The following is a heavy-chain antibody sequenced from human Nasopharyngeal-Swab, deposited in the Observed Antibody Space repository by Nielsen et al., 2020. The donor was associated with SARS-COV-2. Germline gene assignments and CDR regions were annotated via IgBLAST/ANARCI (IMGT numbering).Heavy chain of an antibody. V-gene: IGHV3-7*01. Sequence: GGSLRLSCAASGFTFGSYWMSWVRQAPGKGLEWVANIKQDGSEKYYVDSVKGRFTISRDNAKNSLYLQMNSLRAEDTAVYYCASLSSSSWFFDYWGQGTLVTVSS. CDR1: GFTFGSYW. CDR2: IKQDGSEK. CDR3: ASLSSSSWFFDY. J-gene: IGHJ4*02. D-gene: IGHD6-13*01.